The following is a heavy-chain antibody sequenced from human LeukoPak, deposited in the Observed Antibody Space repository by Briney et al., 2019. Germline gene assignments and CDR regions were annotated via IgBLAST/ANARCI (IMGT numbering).Heavy chain of an antibody. CDR2: ISSSSSTK. CDR3: ARAGGQLLHGFGYFEY. V-gene: IGHV3-48*01. Sequence: GGSLRLSCEASGFTFSSYSMNWVRQAPGKGLEWVSYISSSSSTKKYVDSVKGRFTISRDNSKNTLYLQMNSLRAEDTAVYYCARAGGQLLHGFGYFEYWGQGTLVTVSS. CDR1: GFTFSSYS. D-gene: IGHD6-13*01. J-gene: IGHJ4*02.